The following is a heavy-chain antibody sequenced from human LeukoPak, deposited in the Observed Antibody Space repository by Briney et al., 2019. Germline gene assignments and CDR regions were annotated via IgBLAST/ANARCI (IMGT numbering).Heavy chain of an antibody. D-gene: IGHD1-26*01. Sequence: GSSVKVSCKASRGTFSSYAISWVRQAPGQGLEWMGGIIPIFGTANYAQKFQGRVTITADESTSTAYMELSSLRSEDTAVYYCAREEEIRGSYYWVYYWGQGTLVTVSS. CDR1: RGTFSSYA. J-gene: IGHJ4*02. CDR2: IIPIFGTA. V-gene: IGHV1-69*01. CDR3: AREEEIRGSYYWVYY.